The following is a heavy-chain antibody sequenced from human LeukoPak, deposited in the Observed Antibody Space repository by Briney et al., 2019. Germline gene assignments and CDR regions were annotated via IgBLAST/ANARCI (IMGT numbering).Heavy chain of an antibody. CDR3: ASGSLEWFDFDY. CDR1: GGTFSSYA. V-gene: IGHV1-69*05. J-gene: IGHJ4*02. Sequence: SVKVSCKASGGTFSSYAISWVRQAPGQGLEWMGGIIPIFGTANYAQKFQGRVTITTDESTSTAYMELSSLRSEDTAVYYCASGSLEWFDFDYWGQGTLVTVSS. D-gene: IGHD3-3*01. CDR2: IIPIFGTA.